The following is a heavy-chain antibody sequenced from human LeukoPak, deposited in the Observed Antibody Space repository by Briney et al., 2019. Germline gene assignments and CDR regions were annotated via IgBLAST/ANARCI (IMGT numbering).Heavy chain of an antibody. V-gene: IGHV4-31*03. CDR1: GGSISSGGYY. CDR2: IYYSGST. Sequence: SETLSLTCTVSGGSISSGGYYWRWIRQYPGKGLEWIGYIYYSGSTDYNPSLKSRATISGDTSKNQFSLKLSSVTAADTAVYYCAGVSGTFDYWGQGTLVTVSS. J-gene: IGHJ4*02. CDR3: AGVSGTFDY. D-gene: IGHD3-3*01.